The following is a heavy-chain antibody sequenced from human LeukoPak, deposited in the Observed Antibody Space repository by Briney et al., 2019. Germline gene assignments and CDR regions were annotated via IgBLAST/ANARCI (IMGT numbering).Heavy chain of an antibody. D-gene: IGHD4/OR15-4a*01. CDR1: GYTFTSYA. V-gene: IGHV1-69*06. CDR2: IIPIFGTA. CDR3: ARRAGAYSHPYDY. Sequence: SVKVSCKASGYTFTSYAMNWVRQAPGQGLEWMGGIIPIFGTANYAQKFQGRVTITADKSTSTAYMELSSLRSEDTAVYYCARRAGAYSHPYDYWGQGTLVTVSS. J-gene: IGHJ4*02.